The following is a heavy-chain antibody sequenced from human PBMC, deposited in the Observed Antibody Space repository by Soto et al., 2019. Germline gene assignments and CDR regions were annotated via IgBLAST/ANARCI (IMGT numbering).Heavy chain of an antibody. J-gene: IGHJ6*02. D-gene: IGHD2-15*01. CDR1: GFTFSSYS. V-gene: IGHV3-21*01. CDR2: ISSSSSYI. Sequence: PGGSLRLSCAASGFTFSSYSMNWVRQAPGKGLEWVSSISSSSSYIYYADSVKGRFTISRDNAKNSLYLQMNSLRAEDTAVYYCARDQSYCSGGSCYSYYYYGMDVWGQGTTVTVSS. CDR3: ARDQSYCSGGSCYSYYYYGMDV.